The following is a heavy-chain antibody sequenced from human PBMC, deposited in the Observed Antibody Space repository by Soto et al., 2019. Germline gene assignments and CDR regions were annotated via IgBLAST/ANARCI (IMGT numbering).Heavy chain of an antibody. Sequence: ESGGGVVQPGGSLRLSCAVSGFTFVNYAVHWVRQAPGKGLEWVAVMSNDGGDQYYTDSVKGRFIISRDSSQNILYLQLSNVRPEDTALYYCAREGSGYDTRFDYWGQGTLVTVSS. J-gene: IGHJ4*02. D-gene: IGHD5-12*01. CDR1: GFTFVNYA. CDR2: MSNDGGDQ. V-gene: IGHV3-30*04. CDR3: AREGSGYDTRFDY.